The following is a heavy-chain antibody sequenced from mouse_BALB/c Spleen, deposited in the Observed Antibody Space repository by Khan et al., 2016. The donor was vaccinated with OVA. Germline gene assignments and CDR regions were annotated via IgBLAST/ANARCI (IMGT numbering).Heavy chain of an antibody. Sequence: EVQLQESGPGLVKPSQSLSLTCTVTGYSITSDYAWNWIRQFPGNKLEWMGFISYSGNTNYNPSLKSRISITRDKSKNQFFLQLNSVTTEDTATYYCARVYGGDFDYWGQGTTLTVSS. CDR2: ISYSGNT. J-gene: IGHJ2*01. D-gene: IGHD1-1*01. CDR1: GYSITSDYA. V-gene: IGHV3-2*02. CDR3: ARVYGGDFDY.